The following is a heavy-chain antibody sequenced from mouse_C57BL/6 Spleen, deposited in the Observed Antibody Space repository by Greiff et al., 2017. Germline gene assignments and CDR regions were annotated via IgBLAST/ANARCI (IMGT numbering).Heavy chain of an antibody. V-gene: IGHV5-4*03. D-gene: IGHD1-1*01. J-gene: IGHJ2*01. CDR3: ARAYYYGSSYLDY. Sequence: EVKLMESGGGLVKPGGSLKLSCAASGFTFSSYAMSWVRQTPEKRLEWVATISDGGSYTYYPDNVKGRFTISRDNAKNNLYLQMSHLKSEDTAMYYCARAYYYGSSYLDYWGQGTTLTVSS. CDR1: GFTFSSYA. CDR2: ISDGGSYT.